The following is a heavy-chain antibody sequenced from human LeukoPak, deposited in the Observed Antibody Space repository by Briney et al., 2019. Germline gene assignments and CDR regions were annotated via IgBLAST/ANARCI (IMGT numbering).Heavy chain of an antibody. V-gene: IGHV4-30-4*08. Sequence: PSETLSLTCTVSGGSISSGDYYWSWIRQPPGKGLEWIGYIYYSRSTYYNPSLKSRVTISVDTSKNQFSLKLSSVTAADTAVYYCARDICDYYDSSGLGCLGDAFDIWGQGTMVTVSS. J-gene: IGHJ3*02. CDR1: GGSISSGDYY. CDR3: ARDICDYYDSSGLGCLGDAFDI. CDR2: IYYSRST. D-gene: IGHD3-22*01.